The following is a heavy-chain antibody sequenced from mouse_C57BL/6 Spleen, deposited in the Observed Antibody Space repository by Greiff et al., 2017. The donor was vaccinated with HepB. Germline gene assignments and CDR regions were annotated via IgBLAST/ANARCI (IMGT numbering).Heavy chain of an antibody. CDR1: GFTFSNYW. J-gene: IGHJ4*01. CDR3: TPLNYYGKSSFYAMDY. V-gene: IGHV6-3*01. CDR2: IRLKSDNYAT. D-gene: IGHD2-1*01. Sequence: EVKVEESGGGLVQPGGSMKLSCVASGFTFSNYWMNWVRQSPEKGLEWVAQIRLKSDNYATHYAESVKGRFTISRDDSKSSVYLQMNNLRAEDTGIYYCTPLNYYGKSSFYAMDYWGQGTSVTVSS.